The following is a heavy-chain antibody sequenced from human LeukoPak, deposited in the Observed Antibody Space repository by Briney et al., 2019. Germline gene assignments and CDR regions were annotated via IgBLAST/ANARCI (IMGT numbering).Heavy chain of an antibody. CDR2: ISAYNGNT. V-gene: IGHV1-18*01. CDR3: ARAWSGIVGATGPFDI. CDR1: GCPFTSYG. D-gene: IGHD1-26*01. J-gene: IGHJ3*02. Sequence: ASVKVFCKASGCPFTSYGISWVRQAPGQGLEWMEWISAYNGNTNYAQKLLGRVTMTTDTSTSTAYMELRSLRSDDTAVYYCARAWSGIVGATGPFDIWGQGTMVTVSS.